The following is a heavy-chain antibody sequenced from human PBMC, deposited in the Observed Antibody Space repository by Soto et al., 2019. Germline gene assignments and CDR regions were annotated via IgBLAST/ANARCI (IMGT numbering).Heavy chain of an antibody. V-gene: IGHV4-4*02. Sequence: SETLSLTCAVSGFSISNNYWWTWVRQPTGKGLEWVGDIYHTGITNYSPSLKSQVTITIDNSKNQCSLRLTSVTAAGTAVYYCARFSSSGVDYSFGMDVWGQGTTVTVSS. CDR3: ARFSSSGVDYSFGMDV. CDR2: IYHTGIT. D-gene: IGHD6-13*01. CDR1: GFSISNNYW. J-gene: IGHJ6*02.